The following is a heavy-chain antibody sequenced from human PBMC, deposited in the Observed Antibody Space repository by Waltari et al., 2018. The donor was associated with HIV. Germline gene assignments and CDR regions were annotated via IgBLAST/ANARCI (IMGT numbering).Heavy chain of an antibody. CDR2: IRYDGTNK. D-gene: IGHD3-22*01. CDR1: GFTFSNCG. CDR3: AKAPHHYDSSGPVY. Sequence: QVQLVDSGGGVVQPGGSLRLSCTAAGFTFSNCGMYWVRQDPGKGLQWVAFIRYDGTNKYYADSVKGRFIISRDNSKNTLSLQMHSLRAEDTAVYYCAKAPHHYDSSGPVYWGQGTLVTVSS. V-gene: IGHV3-30*02. J-gene: IGHJ4*02.